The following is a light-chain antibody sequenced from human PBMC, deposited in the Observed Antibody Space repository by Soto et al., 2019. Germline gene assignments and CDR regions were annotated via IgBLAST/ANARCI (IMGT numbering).Light chain of an antibody. J-gene: IGKJ1*01. CDR2: AAS. Sequence: DIQMTQSTSSLSASVGDRVTITCRASQDISNYLAWYQQKPGQLPKLLIFAASILQSGVPSRFSGSGSGTEFTLTISSLQPEDVATSYWQKYYIATRPFGQDTKLEIK. CDR1: QDISNY. V-gene: IGKV1-27*01. CDR3: QKYYIATRP.